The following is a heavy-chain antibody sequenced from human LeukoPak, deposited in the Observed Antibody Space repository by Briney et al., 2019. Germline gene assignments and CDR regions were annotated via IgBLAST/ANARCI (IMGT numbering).Heavy chain of an antibody. D-gene: IGHD2-21*02. J-gene: IGHJ3*02. Sequence: ASVKLSCKASGYTFTRYYMHWVRQPPGQGLEWMGIINPSGGSTSYAQKFHGRVTMTRDTSTSTVYMELSSLRSEDTAIYYCARVGCGGDCYADAVVIWGQGTMVTVSS. CDR1: GYTFTRYY. CDR3: ARVGCGGDCYADAVVI. V-gene: IGHV1-46*01. CDR2: INPSGGST.